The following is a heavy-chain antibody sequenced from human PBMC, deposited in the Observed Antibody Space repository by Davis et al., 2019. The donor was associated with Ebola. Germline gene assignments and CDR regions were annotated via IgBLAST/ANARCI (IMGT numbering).Heavy chain of an antibody. CDR1: GFIFSSYA. D-gene: IGHD4-23*01. Sequence: PGGSLRLSCAASGFIFSSYAMSWVRQAPGKGLEWVSVIYPGSSTYYADSVKGRFTISRDNSKNTLYLQMNSLRAEDTAVYFCARDLIQNSGGNHGAFDIWGQGTMVTVSA. J-gene: IGHJ3*02. CDR3: ARDLIQNSGGNHGAFDI. CDR2: IYPGSST. V-gene: IGHV3-53*01.